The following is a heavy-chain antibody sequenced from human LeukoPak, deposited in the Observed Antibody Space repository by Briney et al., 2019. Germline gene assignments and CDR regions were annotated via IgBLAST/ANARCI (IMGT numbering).Heavy chain of an antibody. CDR3: AKGFLEWLRFDP. J-gene: IGHJ5*02. CDR1: GFAFSSYA. D-gene: IGHD3-3*01. V-gene: IGHV3-23*01. Sequence: GGSLRLSCAAAGFAFSSYAMSWVRQAPGKGLEWVSAISGSGGSTYYADSVKGRFTISRDNSKNTLYLQMNSLRAEDTAVYYCAKGFLEWLRFDPWGQGTLVTVSS. CDR2: ISGSGGST.